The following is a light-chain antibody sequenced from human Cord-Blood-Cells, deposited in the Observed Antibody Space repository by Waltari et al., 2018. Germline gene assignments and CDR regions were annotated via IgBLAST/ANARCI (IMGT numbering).Light chain of an antibody. CDR3: QQLNSYP. V-gene: IGKV1-9*01. J-gene: IGKJ3*01. CDR2: AAS. Sequence: DIQLTQSPSFLSASVGHRVTITCRASQGISSYLAWYQQKPGKAPKLLIYAASTLQSGVPSRFSGSGSGTEFTLTISSLQPEDFATYYCQQLNSYPFGPGTKVDIK. CDR1: QGISSY.